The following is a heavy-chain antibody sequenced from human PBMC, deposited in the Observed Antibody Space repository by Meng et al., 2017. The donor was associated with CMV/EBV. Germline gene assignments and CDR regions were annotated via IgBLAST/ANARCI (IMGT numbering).Heavy chain of an antibody. V-gene: IGHV2-5*01. CDR3: AHSKDWGFFDY. CDR2: IYWNDDK. J-gene: IGHJ4*02. Sequence: TCTFSGFSLSTSGVGVGWIRQPPGKALEWLALIYWNDDKRYSPSLKSRLTITKDTSKNQMVLTMTNMDPVDTATYYCAHSKDWGFFDYWGQGTLVTVSS. CDR1: GFSLSTSGVG. D-gene: IGHD3-16*01.